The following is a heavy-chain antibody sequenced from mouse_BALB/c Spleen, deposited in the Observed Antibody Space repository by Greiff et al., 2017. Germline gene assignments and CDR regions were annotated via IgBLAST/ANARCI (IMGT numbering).Heavy chain of an antibody. CDR1: GFNIKDTY. CDR3: GGYDGGAWFAY. J-gene: IGHJ3*01. D-gene: IGHD2-14*01. Sequence: EVQLQQSGAELVKPGASVKLSCTASGFNIKDTYMHWVKQRPEQGLEWIGRIDPANGNTKYDPKFQGKATITADTSSNTAYLQLSSLTSEDTAVYYCGGYDGGAWFAYWGQGTLVTVSA. CDR2: IDPANGNT. V-gene: IGHV14-3*02.